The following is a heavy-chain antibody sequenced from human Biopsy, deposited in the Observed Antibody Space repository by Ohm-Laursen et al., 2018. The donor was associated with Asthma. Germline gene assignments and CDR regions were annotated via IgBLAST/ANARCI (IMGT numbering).Heavy chain of an antibody. D-gene: IGHD3-22*01. CDR1: GFTFSSYG. CDR3: TRREYSDSRISPPDL. J-gene: IGHJ3*01. V-gene: IGHV3-30*03. Sequence: SLRLSCAASGFTFSSYGMYWVRQAPGKGLEWVAVISYDGSNKYYADSVKGRFTISRDNAKNSLYLQMNSLRAEDTAVYYCTRREYSDSRISPPDLWGHGTMVTVSS. CDR2: ISYDGSNK.